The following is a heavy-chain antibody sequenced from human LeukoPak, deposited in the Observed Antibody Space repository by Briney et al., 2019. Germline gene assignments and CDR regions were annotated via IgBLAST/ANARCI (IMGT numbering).Heavy chain of an antibody. Sequence: SETLSLTCTVSGGSISTSSSYYGGWIRQPPGKGLEWIGSIYYTGGTYYNSSLKSRVTISVDTSKNQFALKLTSVTAADTALYYCARLRGYTYGNPGYWGQGSLVTVSS. CDR2: IYYTGGT. V-gene: IGHV4-39*01. CDR3: ARLRGYTYGNPGY. D-gene: IGHD5-18*01. J-gene: IGHJ4*02. CDR1: GGSISTSSSYY.